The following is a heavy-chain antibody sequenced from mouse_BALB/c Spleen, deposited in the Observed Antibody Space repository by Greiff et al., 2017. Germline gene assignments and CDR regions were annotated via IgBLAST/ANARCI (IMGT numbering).Heavy chain of an antibody. J-gene: IGHJ3*01. V-gene: IGHV1-7*01. CDR1: GYTFTSYW. CDR2: INPSTGYT. CDR3: ARRFYYDYEGFAY. D-gene: IGHD2-4*01. Sequence: VQLQQSGAELAKPGASVKMSCKASGYTFTSYWMHWVKQRPGQGLEWIGYINPSTGYTEYNQKFKDKATLTADKSSSTAYMQLSSLASEDSAVYYCARRFYYDYEGFAYWGQGTLVTVSA.